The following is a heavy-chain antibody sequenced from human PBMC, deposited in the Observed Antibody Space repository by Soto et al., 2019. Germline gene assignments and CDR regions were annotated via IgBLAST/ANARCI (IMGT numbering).Heavy chain of an antibody. CDR3: ATLDYTDY. CDR1: GAPISSYY. J-gene: IGHJ4*02. V-gene: IGHV4-4*07. Sequence: QVQLQESGPGLVKPSETLSLTCTVSGAPISSYYWSWLRQPAGKGLEWIGRIHYTGSANYNPSLKSRITMSVDTSKNQFSLRLSSVTAADTAVYYCATLDYTDYWGQGTLMTVSS. CDR2: IHYTGSA.